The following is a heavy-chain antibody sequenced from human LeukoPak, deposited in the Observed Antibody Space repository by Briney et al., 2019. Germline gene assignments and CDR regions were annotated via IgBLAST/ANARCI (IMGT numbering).Heavy chain of an antibody. CDR2: INHSGSI. Sequence: SETLSLTCAVYGGSFSGYYWSWIRQPPGKGLEWIGEINHSGSINYNPSLKSRVTISVDTSKNQFSLKLSSVTAADTAVYYCARHGVWGSYRPVDYWGQGTLVTVSS. CDR3: ARHGVWGSYRPVDY. D-gene: IGHD3-16*02. CDR1: GGSFSGYY. V-gene: IGHV4-34*01. J-gene: IGHJ4*02.